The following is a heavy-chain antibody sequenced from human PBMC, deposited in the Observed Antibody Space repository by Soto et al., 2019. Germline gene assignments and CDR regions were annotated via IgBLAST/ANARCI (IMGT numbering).Heavy chain of an antibody. Sequence: ASVKVSFKASGYTFTSYAMHWVRQAPGQRLEWMGWINAGNGNTKYSQKFQGRVTITRDTSASTAYMELSSLRSEDTAVYYCARKMYSSSWYGVDYWGQGTLVTVSS. V-gene: IGHV1-3*01. D-gene: IGHD6-13*01. J-gene: IGHJ4*02. CDR1: GYTFTSYA. CDR2: INAGNGNT. CDR3: ARKMYSSSWYGVDY.